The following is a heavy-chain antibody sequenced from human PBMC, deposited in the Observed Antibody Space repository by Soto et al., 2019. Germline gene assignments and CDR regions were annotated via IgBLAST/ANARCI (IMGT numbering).Heavy chain of an antibody. CDR1: GFSLTTSGVG. CDR2: IYWDDDK. J-gene: IGHJ4*02. V-gene: IGHV2-5*02. CDR3: ANRVLRTVFGLVTTTAIYFDF. D-gene: IGHD3-3*01. Sequence: QITLNESGPTVVNPTEPLTLTCRFSGFSLTTSGVGVGWIRQSPGKAPEWLALIYWDDDKRYSASLKSRLTITKDTSKNQVVLTVSDLDPTDTATYYCANRVLRTVFGLVTTTAIYFDFWGQGTPVAVSS.